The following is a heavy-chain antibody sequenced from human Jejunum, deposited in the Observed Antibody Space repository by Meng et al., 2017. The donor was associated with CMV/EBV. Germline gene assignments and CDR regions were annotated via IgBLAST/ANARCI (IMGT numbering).Heavy chain of an antibody. CDR2: IDGDGSYT. D-gene: IGHD2-15*01. V-gene: IGHV3-74*01. Sequence: WMHWVRQAPGKGLVWVSRIDGDGSYTNYADSVKGRFTISRDNAKSTLFLEMNSLRVEDTAVYYCARDAAYCDGGGCYSAYYFDLWGQGTRVTVSS. CDR1: W. CDR3: ARDAAYCDGGGCYSAYYFDL. J-gene: IGHJ4*02.